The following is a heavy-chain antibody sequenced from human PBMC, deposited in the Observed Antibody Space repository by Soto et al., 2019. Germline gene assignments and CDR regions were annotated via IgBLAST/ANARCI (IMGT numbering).Heavy chain of an antibody. D-gene: IGHD3-3*01. CDR3: ATADGFGVVTPFFEY. CDR2: SFYRGST. V-gene: IGHV4-39*01. Sequence: QLQLQDSGPGLVKPSETLSLTCTVSGGSISSRSHYWGWIRQSPGKHLEWIGSSFYRGSTHYNPSLKTRVTISVDTSKNQVSLKLYSVTAADTAVYYCATADGFGVVTPFFEYWGQGILVTVSS. CDR1: GGSISSRSHY. J-gene: IGHJ4*02.